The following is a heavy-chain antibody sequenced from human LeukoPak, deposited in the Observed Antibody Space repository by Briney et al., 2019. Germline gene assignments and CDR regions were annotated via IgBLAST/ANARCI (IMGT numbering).Heavy chain of an antibody. CDR1: GYTFTGYY. CDR3: ARNPEEYSSSSGAFDI. CDR2: INPSGGST. J-gene: IGHJ3*02. V-gene: IGHV1-46*01. Sequence: ASVKVSCKASGYTFTGYYMHWVRQAPGQGLEWMGIINPSGGSTSYAQKFQGRVTMTRDTSTSTVYMELSSLRSEDTAVYYCARNPEEYSSSSGAFDIWGQGTMVTVSS. D-gene: IGHD6-6*01.